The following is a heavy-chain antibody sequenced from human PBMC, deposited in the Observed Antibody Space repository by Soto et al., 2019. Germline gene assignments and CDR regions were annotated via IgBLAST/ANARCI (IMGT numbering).Heavy chain of an antibody. Sequence: ASVKVSCKASGYIFTSYGISWVRQAPGQGLEWMGWISVYNGNTNYAQKFQGRVTMTTDTSTSTAYMELRSLRSDDTAVYYCARHDYGDSSFDYWGPGSLVTVSS. CDR1: GYIFTSYG. CDR3: ARHDYGDSSFDY. J-gene: IGHJ4*02. CDR2: ISVYNGNT. D-gene: IGHD4-17*01. V-gene: IGHV1-18*01.